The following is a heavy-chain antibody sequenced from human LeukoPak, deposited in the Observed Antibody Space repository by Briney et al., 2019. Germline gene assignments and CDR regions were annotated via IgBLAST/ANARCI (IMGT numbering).Heavy chain of an antibody. CDR2: ISYDGSYK. J-gene: IGHJ3*02. D-gene: IGHD3-22*01. CDR3: AREYYYDSSLAFDI. Sequence: GGSLRLSCAASGFTFSTYAMHWVRQAPGKGLEWVAVISYDGSYKYYADSVKGRFSISRDNSKKTLYLQMNSLRAEDTAVYYCAREYYYDSSLAFDIWGQGTMVTVSS. CDR1: GFTFSTYA. V-gene: IGHV3-30*03.